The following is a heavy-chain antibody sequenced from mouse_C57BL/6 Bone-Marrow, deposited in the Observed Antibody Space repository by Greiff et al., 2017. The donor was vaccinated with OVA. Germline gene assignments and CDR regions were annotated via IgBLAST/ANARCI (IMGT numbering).Heavy chain of an antibody. CDR3: ARDDDWDRFAY. J-gene: IGHJ3*01. D-gene: IGHD4-1*01. Sequence: EVKLVESGPGLVKPSQSLSLTCSVTGYSITSGYYWNWIRQFPGNKLEWMGYISYDGSNNYNPSLKNRISITRDTSKNQFFLKLNSVTTEDTATYYCARDDDWDRFAYWGQGTLVTVSA. CDR1: GYSITSGYY. V-gene: IGHV3-6*01. CDR2: ISYDGSN.